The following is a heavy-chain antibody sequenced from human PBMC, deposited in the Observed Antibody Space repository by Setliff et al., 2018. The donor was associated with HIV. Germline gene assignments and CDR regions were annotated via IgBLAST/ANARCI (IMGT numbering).Heavy chain of an antibody. Sequence: SETLSLTCSVSGHSIRSGYYWGWIRQPPGKGLEWIGTMYHSGRTYYSPSLKSRVTISVDTSKNRFSLKLSSVTAADTAIYYCARGGPTVAYGVDVWGQGTTVTV. CDR2: MYHSGRT. V-gene: IGHV4-38-2*02. J-gene: IGHJ6*02. CDR1: GHSIRSGYY. D-gene: IGHD4-17*01. CDR3: ARGGPTVAYGVDV.